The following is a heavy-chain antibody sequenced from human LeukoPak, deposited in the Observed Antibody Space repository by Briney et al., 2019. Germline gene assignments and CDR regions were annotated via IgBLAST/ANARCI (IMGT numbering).Heavy chain of an antibody. CDR2: IIPIFGTA. Sequence: ASVKVSCKASGYTFTSYAMNWVRQAPGQGLEWMGGIIPIFGTANYAQKFQGRVTITADESTSTAYMELSSLRSEDTAVYYCARAREAYYYDSSGYPPFDYWGQGTLVTVSS. D-gene: IGHD3-22*01. CDR3: ARAREAYYYDSSGYPPFDY. CDR1: GYTFTSYA. V-gene: IGHV1-69*13. J-gene: IGHJ4*02.